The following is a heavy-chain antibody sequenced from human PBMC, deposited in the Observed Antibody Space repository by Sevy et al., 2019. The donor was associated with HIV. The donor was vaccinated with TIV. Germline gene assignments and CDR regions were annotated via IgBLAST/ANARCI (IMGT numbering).Heavy chain of an antibody. V-gene: IGHV3-23*01. CDR3: AGEDGSRQYFQY. CDR1: GFTFSSYA. Sequence: GGSLSLSCAASGFTFSSYAMSWVRQAPGKGLEWVSAISGSGGSTYYADSVKGRFTISRDNAKNSLYLQMNSLSAEDTAVYYWAGEDGSRQYFQYWGQGTLVTVSS. CDR2: ISGSGGST. D-gene: IGHD6-13*01. J-gene: IGHJ1*01.